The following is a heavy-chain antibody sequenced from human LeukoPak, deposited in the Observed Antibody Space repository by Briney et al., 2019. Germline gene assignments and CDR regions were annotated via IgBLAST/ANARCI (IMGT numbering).Heavy chain of an antibody. D-gene: IGHD6-19*01. J-gene: IGHJ6*04. CDR1: GFTFSSYA. CDR3: ARGRQWLVLGPLDYPDV. V-gene: IGHV3-30-3*01. CDR2: ISYDGSNK. Sequence: GGSLRLSCAASGFTFSSYAMHWVRQAPGKGLEWVAVISYDGSNKYYADSVKGRFTISRDNSKNTLYLQMNSLRAEDTAVYYCARGRQWLVLGPLDYPDVWGKGTTVTVSS.